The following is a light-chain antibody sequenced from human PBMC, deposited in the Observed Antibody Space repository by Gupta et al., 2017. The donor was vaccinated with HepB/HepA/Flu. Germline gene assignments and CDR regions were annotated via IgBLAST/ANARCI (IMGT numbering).Light chain of an antibody. Sequence: VLTQSPLSLSVSPGEPASISCMSNQSLLQIDGHNYLDWYLQKPGQPPQLIIFLGSNRASWIPDKFSGSGSDTEFTLKISGVKAEDVGVYYCFQSLQSPLTFGQGTRLDIK. V-gene: IGKV2-28*01. CDR3: FQSLQSPLT. CDR2: LGS. CDR1: QSLLQIDGHNY. J-gene: IGKJ2*01.